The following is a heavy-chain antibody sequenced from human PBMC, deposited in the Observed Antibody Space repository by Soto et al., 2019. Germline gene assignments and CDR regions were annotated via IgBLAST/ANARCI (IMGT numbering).Heavy chain of an antibody. J-gene: IGHJ4*02. D-gene: IGHD6-13*01. CDR2: IYYSGST. Sequence: LRLSCAASGFTFRNYGMNWGRQAPGKGLEWIGYIYYSGSTYYNPSLKSRVTISVDTSKNQFSLKLSSVTAADTAVYYCARGTTGYSSSWEDYWGQGTLVTV. CDR3: ARGTTGYSSSWEDY. V-gene: IGHV4-30-4*08. CDR1: GFTFRNYG.